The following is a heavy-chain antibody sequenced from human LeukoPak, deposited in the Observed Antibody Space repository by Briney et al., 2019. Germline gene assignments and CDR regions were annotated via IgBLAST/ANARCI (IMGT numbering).Heavy chain of an antibody. D-gene: IGHD3-3*01. V-gene: IGHV3-33*08. CDR3: ARAQGPNYDFWSGYYNRMDV. Sequence: GGSLRLSCAASGFTFRNYGMHWVRQAPGKGLEWVAVIWYDGSNKYYADSVKGRFTISRDNSKNTLYLQMNSLRAEDTAVYYCARAQGPNYDFWSGYYNRMDVWGQGTTVTVSS. J-gene: IGHJ6*02. CDR1: GFTFRNYG. CDR2: IWYDGSNK.